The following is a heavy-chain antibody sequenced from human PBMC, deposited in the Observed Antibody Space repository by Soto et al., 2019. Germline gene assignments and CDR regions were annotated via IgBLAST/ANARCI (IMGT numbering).Heavy chain of an antibody. D-gene: IGHD6-13*01. CDR1: GGSISSGGYY. CDR2: IYYSGST. Sequence: PSETLSLTCTVSGGSISSGGYYWSWIRQHPGKGLEWIGYIYYSGSTYYNPSLKSRVTISVDTSKNQFSLKLSSVTAADTAVYYCALSIAAAGNYYYGMDVWGQGTTVTVSS. V-gene: IGHV4-31*03. CDR3: ALSIAAAGNYYYGMDV. J-gene: IGHJ6*02.